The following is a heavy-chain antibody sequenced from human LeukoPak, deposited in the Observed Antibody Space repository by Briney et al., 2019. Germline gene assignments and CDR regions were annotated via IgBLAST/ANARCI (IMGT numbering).Heavy chain of an antibody. D-gene: IGHD5-12*01. V-gene: IGHV3-48*04. CDR2: ISSSGSSI. CDR3: ARDPGSGYEEHFDY. J-gene: IGHJ4*02. CDR1: GFTFSSYA. Sequence: PGGSLRLSCAASGFTFSSYAMSWVRQAPGKGLEWVSYISSSGSSIYYADSVKGRFTISRDNAKDSLYLQMNSLRAEDTAVYYCARDPGSGYEEHFDYWGQGTLDTVSS.